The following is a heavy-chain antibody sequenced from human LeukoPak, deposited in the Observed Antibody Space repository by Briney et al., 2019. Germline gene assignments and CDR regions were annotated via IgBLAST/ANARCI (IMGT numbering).Heavy chain of an antibody. J-gene: IGHJ4*02. CDR1: GITLSNYG. Sequence: GGSLRLSCAVSGITLSNYGMSWVRQAPGKGLEWVAGLSGSGGGTNYADSVKGRFTISRDNSKNTLFLQMNRLRAEDTAVYFCAKRGVVIRVILVGFHKEAYYFDSWGQGVLVTVSS. CDR3: AKRGVVIRVILVGFHKEAYYFDS. CDR2: LSGSGGGT. V-gene: IGHV3-23*01. D-gene: IGHD3-22*01.